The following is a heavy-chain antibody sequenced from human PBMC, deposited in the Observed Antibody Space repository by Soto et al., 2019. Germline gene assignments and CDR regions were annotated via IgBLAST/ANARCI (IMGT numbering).Heavy chain of an antibody. CDR2: INHSGST. D-gene: IGHD3-22*01. CDR3: ARGGRPYYDSSGSFGY. J-gene: IGHJ4*02. V-gene: IGHV4-34*01. Sequence: QVQLQQWGAGLLKPSETLSLTCAVYGGSFSGYYWSWIRQPPGTGLEWIGEINHSGSTNYNPSLKSRVTISVDTSKNQFSLKLSSVTAADTAVYYCARGGRPYYDSSGSFGYWGQGTLVTVSS. CDR1: GGSFSGYY.